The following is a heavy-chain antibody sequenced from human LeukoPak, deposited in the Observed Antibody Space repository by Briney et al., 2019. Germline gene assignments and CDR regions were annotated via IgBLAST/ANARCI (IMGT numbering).Heavy chain of an antibody. CDR3: SRRNSLYDAFDI. CDR1: GGSIIASDW. Sequence: PWETLSLTCTVSGGSIIASDWWTWVRQAPGKGLEWVGEVFHTGSRNYSPSLKGRITISIDKYKSQFYLQLNSVTAADAAVYFCSRRNSLYDAFDIWGPGRLIAVSS. V-gene: IGHV4-4*02. J-gene: IGHJ3*02. CDR2: VFHTGSR.